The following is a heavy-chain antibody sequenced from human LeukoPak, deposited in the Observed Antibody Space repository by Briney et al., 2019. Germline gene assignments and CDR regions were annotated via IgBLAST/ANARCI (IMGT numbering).Heavy chain of an antibody. V-gene: IGHV1-18*01. CDR3: ARVYYGSGSYHYYYYYYMDV. Sequence: GASVKVSCKASGYTFTSYGISWVRQAPGQGLEWMGWISAYNGNTNYAKKLQGRVTMTTDTSTSTAYMELRSLRSDDTAVYYCARVYYGSGSYHYYYYYYMDVWGKGTTVTVSS. CDR2: ISAYNGNT. D-gene: IGHD3-10*01. CDR1: GYTFTSYG. J-gene: IGHJ6*03.